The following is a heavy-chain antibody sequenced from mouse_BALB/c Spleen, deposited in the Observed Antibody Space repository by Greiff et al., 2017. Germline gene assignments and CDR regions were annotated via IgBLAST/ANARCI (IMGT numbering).Heavy chain of an antibody. Sequence: EVQVVESGGGLVQPGGSLKLSCAASGFTFSSYTMSWVRQTPEKRLEWVAYISNGGGSTYYPDTVKGRFTISRDNAKNTLYLQMSSLKSEDTAMYYCARRPDGYYAMDYWGQGTSVTVSS. J-gene: IGHJ4*01. CDR1: GFTFSSYT. V-gene: IGHV5-12-2*01. D-gene: IGHD2-3*01. CDR3: ARRPDGYYAMDY. CDR2: ISNGGGST.